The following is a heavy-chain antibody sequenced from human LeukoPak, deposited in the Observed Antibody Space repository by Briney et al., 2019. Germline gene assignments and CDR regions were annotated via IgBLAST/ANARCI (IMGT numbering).Heavy chain of an antibody. CDR1: GYSFTSYW. CDR2: IDPSDSYT. J-gene: IGHJ3*02. D-gene: IGHD1-7*01. V-gene: IGHV5-10-1*01. Sequence: GESLKISCKGSGYSFTSYWINWVRQMPGKGLEWMGRIDPSDSYTKYSPSFQGHVTISADKSISTAYLQWSSLKASDTAMYYCARHSPELDALDIWGQGTMVTVSS. CDR3: ARHSPELDALDI.